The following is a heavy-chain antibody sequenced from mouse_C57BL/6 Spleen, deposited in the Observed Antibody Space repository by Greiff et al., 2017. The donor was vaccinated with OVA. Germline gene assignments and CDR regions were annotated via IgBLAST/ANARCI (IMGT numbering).Heavy chain of an antibody. CDR2: INPSNGGT. J-gene: IGHJ1*03. Sequence: QVQLQQSGTELVKPGASVKLSCKASGYTFTSYWMHWVKQRPGQGLEWIGNINPSNGGTNYNEKFKSKATLTVDKSSSTAYMQLSRLTSEDTAVYSCAREEGYYDYDEYYDVWGTGTTVTVSS. CDR1: GYTFTSYW. V-gene: IGHV1-53*01. CDR3: AREEGYYDYDEYYDV. D-gene: IGHD2-4*01.